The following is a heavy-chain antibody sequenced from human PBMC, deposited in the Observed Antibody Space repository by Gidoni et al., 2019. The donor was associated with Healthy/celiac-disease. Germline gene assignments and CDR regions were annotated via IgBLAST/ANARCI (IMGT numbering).Heavy chain of an antibody. CDR2: IYSGGST. Sequence: EVQLVESGGGLIQPGGSLRLSCAASGFTVSSNYMSWVRQAPGKGLEWVSVIYSGGSTYDADSVKGRFTISRDNSKNTLYLQMNSLRAEDTAVYYCAGDIVGATTDAFDIWGQGTMVTVSS. V-gene: IGHV3-53*01. CDR1: GFTVSSNY. CDR3: AGDIVGATTDAFDI. J-gene: IGHJ3*02. D-gene: IGHD1-26*01.